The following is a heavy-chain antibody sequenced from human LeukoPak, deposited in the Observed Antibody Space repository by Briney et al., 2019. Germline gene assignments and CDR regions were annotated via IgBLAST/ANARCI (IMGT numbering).Heavy chain of an antibody. CDR3: ARCQYNSSPDF. CDR2: ISSRSDYT. V-gene: IGHV3-21*05. CDR1: GFTFSSYE. Sequence: GGSLRLSCAASGFTFSSYEMNWVRQAPGKGLEWVSYISSRSDYTNYADSVKGRFTISRDNAKNSLYLQMNSLRAEDTAVYYCARCQYNSSPDFWGQGTLVTVSS. D-gene: IGHD6-19*01. J-gene: IGHJ4*02.